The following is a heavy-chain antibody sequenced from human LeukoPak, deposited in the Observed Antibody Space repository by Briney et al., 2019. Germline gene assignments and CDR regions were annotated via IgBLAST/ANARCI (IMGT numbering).Heavy chain of an antibody. V-gene: IGHV3-30*03. CDR2: ISYDGSNK. Sequence: TGGSLRLSCAASGFTFSSYGMHWVRQAPGKGVEWVAVISYDGSNKYYADSVKGRFTISRDNAKNSLYLQMNSLRAEDTAVYYCARVDTGGGWYYYMDVWGKGTTVTVSS. CDR1: GFTFSSYG. CDR3: ARVDTGGGWYYYMDV. D-gene: IGHD1-14*01. J-gene: IGHJ6*03.